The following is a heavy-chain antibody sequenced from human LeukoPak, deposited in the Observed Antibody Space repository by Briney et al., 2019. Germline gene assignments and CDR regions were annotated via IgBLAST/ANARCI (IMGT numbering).Heavy chain of an antibody. J-gene: IGHJ4*02. V-gene: IGHV4-34*01. Sequence: PSETLSLTCAVYGGSFSGYYWSWIRQPPGKGLEWIGEINHSGSTNYNPSLKSRVTISVDTSKNQFSLKLSSVTAADTVVYYCARDPSLHYYDSSGSDYWGQGTLVTVSS. CDR3: ARDPSLHYYDSSGSDY. CDR1: GGSFSGYY. CDR2: INHSGST. D-gene: IGHD3-22*01.